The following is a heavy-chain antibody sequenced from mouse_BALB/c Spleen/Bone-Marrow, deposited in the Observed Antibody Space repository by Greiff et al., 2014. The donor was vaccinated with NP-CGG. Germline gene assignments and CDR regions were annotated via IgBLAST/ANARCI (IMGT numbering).Heavy chain of an antibody. CDR3: ARRTTTVVATDY. J-gene: IGHJ2*01. CDR2: INPSNGRT. CDR1: GYTFTSYW. D-gene: IGHD1-1*01. Sequence: QVQLQQSGAELVMPGASVKLSRKASGYTFTSYWMHWVKQRPGQGLEWIGEINPSNGRTNYNEKFKSKATLTVDKSSSTAYMQLSSLTSEDSAVYYCARRTTTVVATDYWGQGTTLTVSS. V-gene: IGHV1S81*02.